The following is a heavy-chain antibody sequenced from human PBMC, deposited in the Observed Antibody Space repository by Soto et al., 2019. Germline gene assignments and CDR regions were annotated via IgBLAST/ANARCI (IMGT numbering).Heavy chain of an antibody. CDR1: GDSISNSRFY. CDR2: IYHTGNT. Sequence: SETLSLTCGVSGDSISNSRFYWAWIRQPPGEGLEWIGSIYHTGNTYYNPSLKSRVTISVDTSKNQFSLKVTSVTAADTALYYCARDYFDSSDYTTNWFDPWGQGTLVTVSS. CDR3: ARDYFDSSDYTTNWFDP. D-gene: IGHD3-22*01. J-gene: IGHJ5*02. V-gene: IGHV4-39*01.